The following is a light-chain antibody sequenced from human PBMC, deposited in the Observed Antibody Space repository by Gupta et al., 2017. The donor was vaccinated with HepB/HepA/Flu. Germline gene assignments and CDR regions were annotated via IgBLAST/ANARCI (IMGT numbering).Light chain of an antibody. Sequence: QSVLTQPPSVSAAPGQKVTISCSGSTSNIGNNYVSWYQQLPGTAPKLLSYDNNERPSGIPDRFSAAKSGTTATLGITGLQTGDEADYYCGTWDNSLSAPYGFGNGTKV. J-gene: IGLJ1*01. CDR1: TSNIGNNY. CDR3: GTWDNSLSAPYG. V-gene: IGLV1-51*01. CDR2: DNN.